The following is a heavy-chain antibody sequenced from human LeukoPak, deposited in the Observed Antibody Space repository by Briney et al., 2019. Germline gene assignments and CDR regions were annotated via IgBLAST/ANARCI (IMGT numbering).Heavy chain of an antibody. Sequence: PGGSLRLSCAASGFTFSNYAMTWVRQAPGKGVEWVSGISGSAGSTYYADSVTGRLTISRDNSKNTLYLQMNSLRAEDTAVYYCAKLSRGIVLGTQIDYWGQGTLVTVSA. CDR1: GFTFSNYA. J-gene: IGHJ4*02. V-gene: IGHV3-23*01. D-gene: IGHD2-8*01. CDR2: ISGSAGST. CDR3: AKLSRGIVLGTQIDY.